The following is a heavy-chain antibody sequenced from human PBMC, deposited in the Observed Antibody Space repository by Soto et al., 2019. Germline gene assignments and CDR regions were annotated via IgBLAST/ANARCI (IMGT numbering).Heavy chain of an antibody. CDR3: ARDRYSSGWYPIDY. J-gene: IGHJ4*02. CDR2: IKQDGSEK. V-gene: IGHV3-7*01. CDR1: GFTFSNYW. D-gene: IGHD6-19*01. Sequence: PGGSLRLSCAVSGFTFSNYWMTWVRQAPGKGLEWVANIKQDGSEKYYVDSVKGRFTISRDNAKSSVYLQMNSLRAEDTAVYYCARDRYSSGWYPIDYWGQGSLVTVSS.